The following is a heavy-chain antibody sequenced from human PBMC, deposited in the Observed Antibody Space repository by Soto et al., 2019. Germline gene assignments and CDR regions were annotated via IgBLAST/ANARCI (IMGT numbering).Heavy chain of an antibody. Sequence: SETPSITCTVSGGSISSSSYYWGWIRQPPGKGLEWIGSIYYSGSTYYNPSLKSRVTISVDTSKNQFSLKLSSVTAADTAVYYCASLKGVMAQDCYYHVGMDVWCQGTT. J-gene: IGHJ6*02. D-gene: IGHD3-16*01. V-gene: IGHV4-39*01. CDR1: GGSISSSSYY. CDR3: ASLKGVMAQDCYYHVGMDV. CDR2: IYYSGST.